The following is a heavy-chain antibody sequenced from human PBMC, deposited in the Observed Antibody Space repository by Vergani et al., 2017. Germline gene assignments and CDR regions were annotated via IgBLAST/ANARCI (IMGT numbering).Heavy chain of an antibody. CDR2: IRSKANSYAT. Sequence: EVQLVESGGGLVKPGGSLKLSCAASGFTFSGSAMHWVRQASGKGLEWVGRIRSKANSYATACAASVKGRFTISRDDSKNTAYLQMNSLKTEDTAVYYCTRRRVGMDVWGQGTTVTVSS. CDR3: TRRRVGMDV. CDR1: GFTFSGSA. V-gene: IGHV3-73*01. J-gene: IGHJ6*02.